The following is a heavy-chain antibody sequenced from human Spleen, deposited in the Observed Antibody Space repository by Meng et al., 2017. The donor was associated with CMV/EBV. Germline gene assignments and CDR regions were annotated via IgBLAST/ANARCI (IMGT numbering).Heavy chain of an antibody. Sequence: GESLKISCAASGFTFSSYGMNWVRQAPGKGLEWVSSITSNGRYIYYADSVKGRFTISRDNAENSLYLQMHNLGADDTAFYYCARVRYYDGSDSPGDLDYWGQGTLVTVSS. V-gene: IGHV3-21*06. CDR3: ARVRYYDGSDSPGDLDY. J-gene: IGHJ4*02. CDR1: GFTFSSYG. CDR2: ITSNGRYI. D-gene: IGHD3-16*01.